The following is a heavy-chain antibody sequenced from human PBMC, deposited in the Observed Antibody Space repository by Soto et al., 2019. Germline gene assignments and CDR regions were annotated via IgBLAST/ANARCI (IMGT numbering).Heavy chain of an antibody. V-gene: IGHV5-51*01. CDR1: GYSFSTYW. J-gene: IGHJ6*02. CDR2: IYPGDSDT. D-gene: IGHD2-2*01. Sequence: PVESLKISCTGSGYSFSTYWISCFLQMAVKGLEWMGIIYPGDSDTRYSPSFQGQVTISADTSTKTAYLQWSSLKASDTAMYYCARGAVPGDYYYGMDVWGQGTTVTVSS. CDR3: ARGAVPGDYYYGMDV.